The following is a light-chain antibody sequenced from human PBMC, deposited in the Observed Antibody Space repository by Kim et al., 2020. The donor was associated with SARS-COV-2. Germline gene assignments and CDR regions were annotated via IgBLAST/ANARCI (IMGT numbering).Light chain of an antibody. CDR3: QQYDDWPPWT. CDR1: QSVGSN. J-gene: IGKJ1*01. Sequence: SPGERATLSCRASQSVGSNLAWYQQTPGQAPRLLIYGTSTRATGIPARFSGSGSGTEFTLTISSLQSEDLAFYHCQQYDDWPPWTFGQGTKVDIK. V-gene: IGKV3-15*01. CDR2: GTS.